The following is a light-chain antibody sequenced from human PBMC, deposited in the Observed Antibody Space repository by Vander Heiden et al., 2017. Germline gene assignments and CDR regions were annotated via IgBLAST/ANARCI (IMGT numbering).Light chain of an antibody. CDR3: QRFGKSPPLT. V-gene: IGKV3-20*01. Sequence: EMVLSQAPVTLSLSPGERATLLCSASQSVSDNYFAWYQHKPGQAPRLLVNAASTRATVIPDRWSGRGGGTEFTLTISRLEPEDSAIYYCQRFGKSPPLTFGGGTKLEIK. J-gene: IGKJ4*01. CDR1: QSVSDNY. CDR2: AAS.